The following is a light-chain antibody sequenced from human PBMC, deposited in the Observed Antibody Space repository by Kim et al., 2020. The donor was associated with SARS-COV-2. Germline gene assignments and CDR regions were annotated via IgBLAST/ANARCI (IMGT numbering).Light chain of an antibody. CDR1: SSDVGGYNY. CDR2: DVS. Sequence: GQSITISCPGTSSDVGGYNYVSWYQQHPGKAPKLMIYDVSKRPSGVSNRFSGSKSGNTASLTISGLQAGDEADYYCSSYSSSSTYVFGTGTKVTVL. V-gene: IGLV2-14*04. CDR3: SSYSSSSTYV. J-gene: IGLJ1*01.